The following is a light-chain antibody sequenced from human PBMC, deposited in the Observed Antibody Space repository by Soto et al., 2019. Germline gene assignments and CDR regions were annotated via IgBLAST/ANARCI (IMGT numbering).Light chain of an antibody. CDR2: DAS. CDR1: EGVSSY. V-gene: IGKV3-11*01. J-gene: IGKJ5*01. CDR3: QQRSNWPPIT. Sequence: EIVLTQSPATLSLSPGERATLSCRASEGVSSYLASYQHKPVQALRLLIYDASNRATGSPAMFSGSESGPDFTLTITRLEPEDFAVYYCQQRSNWPPITFGQGTRLE.